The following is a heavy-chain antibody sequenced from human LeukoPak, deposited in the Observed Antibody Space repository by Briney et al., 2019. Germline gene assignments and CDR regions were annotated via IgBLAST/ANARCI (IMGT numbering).Heavy chain of an antibody. D-gene: IGHD2-2*02. CDR1: GFTFSDYY. V-gene: IGHV3-11*01. Sequence: PGGSLRLSCAASGFTFSDYYMSWIRQAPGKGLEWVSYISSSGKNIYYADSVKGRFTISKDNAKKSLYLQMNSLRVEDTAVYYCAGEARGYMAFQIWGQGTIVTVSS. J-gene: IGHJ3*02. CDR2: ISSSGKNI. CDR3: AGEARGYMAFQI.